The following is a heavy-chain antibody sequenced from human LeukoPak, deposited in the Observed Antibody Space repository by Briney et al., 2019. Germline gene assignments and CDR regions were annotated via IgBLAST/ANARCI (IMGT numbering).Heavy chain of an antibody. CDR1: RFTLTTYW. Sequence: GGSLRLSCTASRFTLTTYWMSWVRQAPGKGLEWVANIKQDGSQKYYVDSVKGRFTISRDNAKNSLYPQMNSLRAEDTAVYYCTRNRYFDLWGRGTLVTVSS. D-gene: IGHD1-14*01. V-gene: IGHV3-7*01. J-gene: IGHJ2*01. CDR3: TRNRYFDL. CDR2: IKQDGSQK.